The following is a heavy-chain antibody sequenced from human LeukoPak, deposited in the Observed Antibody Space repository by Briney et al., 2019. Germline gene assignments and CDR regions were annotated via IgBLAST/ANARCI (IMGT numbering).Heavy chain of an antibody. Sequence: VSVKVSCKASGYTFTGYYMHWVRQAPGQGLEWMGRINPNSGGTNYAQKFQGRVTMTRDTSISTAYMELSRLRSDDTAVYYCAGVVVVPAANYFDYWGQGTLVTVSS. J-gene: IGHJ4*02. D-gene: IGHD2-2*01. V-gene: IGHV1-2*06. CDR2: INPNSGGT. CDR3: AGVVVVPAANYFDY. CDR1: GYTFTGYY.